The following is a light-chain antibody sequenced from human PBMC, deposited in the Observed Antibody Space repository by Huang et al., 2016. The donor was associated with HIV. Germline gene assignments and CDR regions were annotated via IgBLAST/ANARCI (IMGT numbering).Light chain of an antibody. CDR2: DAS. Sequence: DLQVTQSPSSLSASGGDRVTITCQASQDITDYLNWYQQTPGKAPKRPISDASNVATGVPSRFSGTRSGTDFTLTIISLQPEDIATYYCQQYDTLPYTFGQGTKLEI. CDR3: QQYDTLPYT. CDR1: QDITDY. J-gene: IGKJ2*01. V-gene: IGKV1-33*01.